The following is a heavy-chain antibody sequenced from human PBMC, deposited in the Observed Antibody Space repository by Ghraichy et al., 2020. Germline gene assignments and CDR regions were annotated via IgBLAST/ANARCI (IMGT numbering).Heavy chain of an antibody. CDR2: FDPEDGET. Sequence: ASVKVSCKVSGYTLTELSMHWVRQAPGKGLEWMGGFDPEDGETIYAQKFQGRVTMTEDTSTDTAYMELSSLRSEDTAVYYCATVPEYCSSTSCGEPFDYWGQGTLVTVSS. CDR3: ATVPEYCSSTSCGEPFDY. J-gene: IGHJ4*02. V-gene: IGHV1-24*01. CDR1: GYTLTELS. D-gene: IGHD2-2*01.